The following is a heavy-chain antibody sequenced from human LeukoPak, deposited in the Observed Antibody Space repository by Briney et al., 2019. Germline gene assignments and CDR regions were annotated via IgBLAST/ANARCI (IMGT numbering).Heavy chain of an antibody. J-gene: IGHJ3*02. D-gene: IGHD5-18*01. Sequence: SETLSLTWTVSGXSISSYYWSWIRQPPGKRLEWIRYIYYSGSNSYNTSLKSRVTISVDTSKNQISLKLSYVTAADTAVYYCARDLGVMVRAFDIWGQGTMVTVSS. V-gene: IGHV4-59*01. CDR1: GXSISSYY. CDR2: IYYSGSN. CDR3: ARDLGVMVRAFDI.